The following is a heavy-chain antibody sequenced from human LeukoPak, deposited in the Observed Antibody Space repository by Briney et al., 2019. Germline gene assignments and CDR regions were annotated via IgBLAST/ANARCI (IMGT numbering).Heavy chain of an antibody. Sequence: ASVKVSCKASGYTFTSYGISWVRQAPGQGREGMGWISAYNGNTNYAQKLQGRVTMTTDTSTSTAYMELRSLRSDDTAVYYCARGAVAGTASKGGAFDIWGQGTMVTVSS. D-gene: IGHD6-19*01. CDR3: ARGAVAGTASKGGAFDI. V-gene: IGHV1-18*01. CDR1: GYTFTSYG. CDR2: ISAYNGNT. J-gene: IGHJ3*02.